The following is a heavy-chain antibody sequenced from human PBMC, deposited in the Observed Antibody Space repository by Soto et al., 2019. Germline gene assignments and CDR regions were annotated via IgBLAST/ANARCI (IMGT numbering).Heavy chain of an antibody. CDR2: IYTSGST. CDR3: ARDRATVTEMYYYYGMDV. Sequence: SETLSLTCTVSGGSISSYYWSWIRQPAGKGLEWIGRIYTSGSTNYNPSLKSRVTMSVDTSKNQFSLKLSSVTAADTAVYYCARDRATVTEMYYYYGMDVWGQGTTVTVSS. D-gene: IGHD4-4*01. CDR1: GGSISSYY. V-gene: IGHV4-4*07. J-gene: IGHJ6*02.